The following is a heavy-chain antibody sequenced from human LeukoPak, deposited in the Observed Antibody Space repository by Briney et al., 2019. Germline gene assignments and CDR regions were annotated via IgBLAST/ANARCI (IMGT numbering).Heavy chain of an antibody. J-gene: IGHJ3*02. CDR3: ARREDIVVVPAAIPRGGYFDWLGAFDI. CDR2: NIPIIDAT. CDR1: GRGFTGLA. Sequence: SVKVSCKASGRGFTGLAVTWLRHVPGQGFEWMGRNIPIIDATHYAQKFQGRVTITADESTSTAYMELSSLRSEDTAVYYCARREDIVVVPAAIPRGGYFDWLGAFDIWGQGTMVTVSS. V-gene: IGHV1-69*11. D-gene: IGHD2-2*02.